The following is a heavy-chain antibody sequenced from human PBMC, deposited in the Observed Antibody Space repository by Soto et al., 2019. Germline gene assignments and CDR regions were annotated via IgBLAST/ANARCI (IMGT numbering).Heavy chain of an antibody. CDR1: GGTFSSYA. D-gene: IGHD2-15*01. CDR2: IIPIFGTE. J-gene: IGHJ6*02. CDR3: ARSQGGSSSLDIYYYYYYGMDV. Sequence: QVQLVQSGAEVKKPGSSVKVSCKAPGGTFSSYAISWVRQAPGQGLEWMGGIIPIFGTEKYAQKFQGRVTITAEESTSTGYMELSSLRSEDTAVYYCARSQGGSSSLDIYYYYYYGMDVWGQGTTVTVSS. V-gene: IGHV1-69*01.